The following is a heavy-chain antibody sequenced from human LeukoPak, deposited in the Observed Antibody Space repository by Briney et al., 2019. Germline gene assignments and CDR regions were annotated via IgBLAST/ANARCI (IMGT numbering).Heavy chain of an antibody. J-gene: IGHJ4*02. V-gene: IGHV6-1*01. Sequence: SHTLSLTCAISGDSVSSNSDIYNWISQSPSGVLEWLGRKYYSSKWYIDYGASVKSRITISPDTTKNQSSLHVNSVTPEDTAVYYCTRAPHKWGSDYWGQGTLVTVSS. CDR1: GDSVSSNSDI. CDR2: KYYSSKWYI. CDR3: TRAPHKWGSDY. D-gene: IGHD7-27*01.